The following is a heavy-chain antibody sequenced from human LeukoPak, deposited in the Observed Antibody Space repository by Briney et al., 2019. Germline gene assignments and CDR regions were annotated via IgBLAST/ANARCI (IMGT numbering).Heavy chain of an antibody. V-gene: IGHV3-48*02. Sequence: PGGSLRLSCAGSGFSISNYGMNWVRQAPGKGLEWLSYIRSDSSTKYYADSVEGRFTISRDNDQNSLYLQMNSLRDEDSGVYFCARDYSRWHGDFDVWGQGTMVTVSS. J-gene: IGHJ3*01. CDR1: GFSISNYG. CDR2: IRSDSSTK. CDR3: ARDYSRWHGDFDV. D-gene: IGHD6-13*01.